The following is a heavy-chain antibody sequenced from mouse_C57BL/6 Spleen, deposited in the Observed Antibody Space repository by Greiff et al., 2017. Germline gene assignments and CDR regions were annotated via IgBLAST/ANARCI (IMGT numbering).Heavy chain of an antibody. V-gene: IGHV1-64*01. CDR2: IHPNSGST. Sequence: QVQLKQPGAELVKPGASVKLSCKASGYTFTSYWMHWVKQRPGQGLEWIGMIHPNSGSTNYNEKFKSKATLTVDKSSSTAYMQLSSLTSEDSAVYYCAREGYYYGSGGFDYWGQGTTLTVSS. CDR1: GYTFTSYW. J-gene: IGHJ2*01. D-gene: IGHD1-1*01. CDR3: AREGYYYGSGGFDY.